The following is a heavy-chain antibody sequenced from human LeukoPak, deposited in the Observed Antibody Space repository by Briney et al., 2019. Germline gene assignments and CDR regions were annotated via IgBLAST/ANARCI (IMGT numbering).Heavy chain of an antibody. J-gene: IGHJ3*02. V-gene: IGHV3-30*03. CDR2: ISYDGSNK. Sequence: PGGSLRLSCAASGFTFSSYGMHWVRQAPGKGLGWVAVISYDGSNKYYADSVKGRFTISRDNSKNTLYLQMNSLRAEDAAVYYCAIVAAADAFDIWGQGTMVTVSS. D-gene: IGHD6-13*01. CDR1: GFTFSSYG. CDR3: AIVAAADAFDI.